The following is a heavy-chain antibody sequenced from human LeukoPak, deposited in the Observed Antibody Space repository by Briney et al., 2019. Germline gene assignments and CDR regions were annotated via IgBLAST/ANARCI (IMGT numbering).Heavy chain of an antibody. CDR2: ISGSGGGT. V-gene: IGHV3-23*01. Sequence: GGSLRLSCAASGFTFSSYSMNWVRQAPGKGLEWVSSISGSGGGTYYADSVKGRFTISRNNSRNTLYLQMNSLRAEDTAVYYCAQVGQGVWGQGTLVTVSS. J-gene: IGHJ4*02. CDR3: AQVGQGV. CDR1: GFTFSSYS. D-gene: IGHD1-26*01.